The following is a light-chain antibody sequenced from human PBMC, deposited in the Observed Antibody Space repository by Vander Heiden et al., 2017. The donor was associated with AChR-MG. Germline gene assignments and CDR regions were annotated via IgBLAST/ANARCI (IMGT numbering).Light chain of an antibody. CDR1: QSVSSSY. Sequence: EIVLRQSPGTLPLSPGERAILSCRASQSVSSSYLAWYQQKPGQAPRLLIYGASSRATGIPDRFSGSGSGTDFTLTISRLEPEDFAVYYCQQYGRSPWTFGQGTKVEIK. CDR3: QQYGRSPWT. CDR2: GAS. J-gene: IGKJ1*01. V-gene: IGKV3-20*01.